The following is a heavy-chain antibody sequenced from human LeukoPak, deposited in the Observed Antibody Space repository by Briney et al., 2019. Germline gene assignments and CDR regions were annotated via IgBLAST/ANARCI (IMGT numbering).Heavy chain of an antibody. CDR1: GFTFSSYA. CDR3: AKDEISRRGYTIFGVARGLGAVDY. D-gene: IGHD3-3*01. J-gene: IGHJ4*02. Sequence: GGSLRLSCAASGFTFSSYAMSWVRQAPGKGLEWVSAISGSGGSTYYADSVKGRFTISRDNSKNTLYLQMNSLRAEDTAVYYCAKDEISRRGYTIFGVARGLGAVDYWGQGTLVTVSS. CDR2: ISGSGGST. V-gene: IGHV3-23*01.